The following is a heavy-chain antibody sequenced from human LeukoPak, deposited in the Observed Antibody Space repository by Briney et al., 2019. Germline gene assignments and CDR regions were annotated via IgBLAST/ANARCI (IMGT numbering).Heavy chain of an antibody. CDR1: GFTFSSYA. CDR3: ARETVVTPSDY. D-gene: IGHD4-23*01. CDR2: ISYDGSNK. Sequence: GGSLRLSCAASGFTFSSYAMHWVRQAPGKGLEWVAVISYDGSNKYYADSVKGRFTISRDNSKNTLHLQMNSLRAEDTAVYYCARETVVTPSDYWGQGTLVTVSS. V-gene: IGHV3-30*04. J-gene: IGHJ4*02.